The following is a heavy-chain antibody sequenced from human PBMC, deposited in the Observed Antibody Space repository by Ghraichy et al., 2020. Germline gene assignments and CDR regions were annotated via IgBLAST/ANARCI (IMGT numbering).Heavy chain of an antibody. V-gene: IGHV4-39*07. CDR1: GASITSNTSY. CDR3: ARHNQNGDFDY. D-gene: IGHD7-27*01. J-gene: IGHJ4*02. CDR2: IYYRGST. Sequence: SETLSLTCTVSGASITSNTSYWGWIRQSPGKELEWIGSIYYRGSTYYNPSLHSRVTVSVDTSKNQFSLKLSSVTAADMAIFYCARHNQNGDFDYWGQGSLVTVSS.